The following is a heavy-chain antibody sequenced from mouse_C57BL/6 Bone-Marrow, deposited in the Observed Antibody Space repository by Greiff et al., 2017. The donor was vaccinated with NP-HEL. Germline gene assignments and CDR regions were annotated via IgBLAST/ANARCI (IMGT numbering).Heavy chain of an antibody. CDR1: GYSITSGYY. V-gene: IGHV3-6*01. D-gene: IGHD2-3*01. CDR3: ARDQGLWVYDGYPAWFAY. J-gene: IGHJ3*01. Sequence: EVQLVESGPGLVKPSQSLSLTCSVTGYSITSGYYWNWIRQFPGNKLEWMGYISYDGSNNYNPSLKNRISITRDTSKNQFFLKLNSVTTEDTATXYCARDQGLWVYDGYPAWFAYWGQGTLVTVSA. CDR2: ISYDGSN.